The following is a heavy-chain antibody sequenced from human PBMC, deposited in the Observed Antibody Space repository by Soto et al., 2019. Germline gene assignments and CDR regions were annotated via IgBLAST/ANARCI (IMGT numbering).Heavy chain of an antibody. J-gene: IGHJ5*02. D-gene: IGHD1-26*01. CDR1: GFTFSSYW. V-gene: IGHV3-74*01. CDR2: INSDGSST. CDR3: AREGGSGSYPRGWFDP. Sequence: PGGFLRLSCAASGFTFSSYWMHWVRQAPGKGLVWVSRINSDGSSTSYADSVKGRFTISRDNAKNTLYLQMNSLRAEDTAVYYCAREGGSGSYPRGWFDPWGQGTLVTVS.